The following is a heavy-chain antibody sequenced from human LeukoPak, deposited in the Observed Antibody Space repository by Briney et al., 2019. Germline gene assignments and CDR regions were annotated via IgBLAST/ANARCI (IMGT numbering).Heavy chain of an antibody. V-gene: IGHV4-39*01. D-gene: IGHD3-10*01. CDR1: GGSISSSSYY. CDR3: ATLAFYYGSGLPY. CDR2: IYYSGST. Sequence: PSETLFLTCTVSGGSISSSSYYWGWIRQPPGKGLEWIGSIYYSGSTYYNPSLKSRVTISVDTSKNQFSLKLSSVTAADTAVYYCATLAFYYGSGLPYWGQGTLVTVSS. J-gene: IGHJ4*02.